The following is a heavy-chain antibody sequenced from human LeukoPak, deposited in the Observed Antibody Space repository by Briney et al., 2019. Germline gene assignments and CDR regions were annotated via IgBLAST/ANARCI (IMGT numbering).Heavy chain of an antibody. CDR3: ARVPLTGYYYFDY. CDR1: GGSISRYY. D-gene: IGHD3-9*01. Sequence: SETLSLTCTVSGGSISRYYWSWIRQPAGKGLEWIGYIYYSGSTNYNPSLKSRVTISLDTSKNQFSLKLSSVTAADTAVFYCARVPLTGYYYFDYWGQGTLVTVSS. J-gene: IGHJ4*02. V-gene: IGHV4-59*01. CDR2: IYYSGST.